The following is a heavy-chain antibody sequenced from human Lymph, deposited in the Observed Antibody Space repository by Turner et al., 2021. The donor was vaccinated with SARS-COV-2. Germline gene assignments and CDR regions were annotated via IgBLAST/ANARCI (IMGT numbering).Heavy chain of an antibody. V-gene: IGHV1-2*02. J-gene: IGHJ4*02. Sequence: QVQLVQSGAEVKKPGASVKVSCKASGYTFTGYYIHWVRQAPGQGLEWMGWSNPNRGGTNYAQRFQGRVTMTRDTSLSTAYMQLSRLRSDDTAVYYCARSRDLQSMVRGVDPFDYWGQGTLVTVSS. CDR1: GYTFTGYY. D-gene: IGHD3-10*01. CDR3: ARSRDLQSMVRGVDPFDY. CDR2: SNPNRGGT.